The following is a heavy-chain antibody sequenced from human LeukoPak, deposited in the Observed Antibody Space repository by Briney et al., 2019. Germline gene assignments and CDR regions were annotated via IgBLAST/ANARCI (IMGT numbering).Heavy chain of an antibody. CDR3: AGPGIPAAGLRGP. CDR2: ISYDGSNK. CDR1: GFTFSSYG. Sequence: GGSLRLSCAASGFTFSSYGMHWVRQAPGKGLEWVAVISYDGSNKYYADSVKGRFTISRDNSKNTLYLQMNSLRAEDTAVYYCAGPGIPAAGLRGPWGQGTLVPVPP. D-gene: IGHD6-13*01. V-gene: IGHV3-30*03. J-gene: IGHJ5*02.